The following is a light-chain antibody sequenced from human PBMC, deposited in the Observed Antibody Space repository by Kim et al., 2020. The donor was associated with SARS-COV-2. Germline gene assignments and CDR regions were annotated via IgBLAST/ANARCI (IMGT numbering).Light chain of an antibody. CDR3: SAWDDSLSGYV. J-gene: IGLJ1*01. V-gene: IGLV1-47*02. CDR1: SSNIGSNY. Sequence: GQRVTIYCSGSSSNIGSNYVYWYQQLPGTAPKLLIYSNNQRPSGVPDRFSGSKSGTSASLAISGLRSEDEADYYCSAWDDSLSGYVFGTGTKVTVL. CDR2: SNN.